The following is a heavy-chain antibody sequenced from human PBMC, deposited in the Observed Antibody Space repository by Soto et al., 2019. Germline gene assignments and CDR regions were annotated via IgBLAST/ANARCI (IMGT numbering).Heavy chain of an antibody. Sequence: QVQLVESGGGVVQPGRSLRLSCAASGFSFTTYVMHWVRQAPGKGLEWVAVISHDGSYKYYGDAVKGRFTISRDTSKNAVYLEMNSLRPEDTAVYYCAKGLLALGATTLPRDAFNIWAQETMVTVSS. CDR3: AKGLLALGATTLPRDAFNI. J-gene: IGHJ3*02. V-gene: IGHV3-30*18. CDR1: GFSFTTYV. D-gene: IGHD1-7*01. CDR2: ISHDGSYK.